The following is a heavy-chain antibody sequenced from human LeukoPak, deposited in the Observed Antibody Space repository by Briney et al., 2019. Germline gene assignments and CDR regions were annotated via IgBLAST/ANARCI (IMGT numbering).Heavy chain of an antibody. CDR1: GDSVSSNSAA. CDR2: TYYRSKWYN. Sequence: SQTLSLTCAISGDSVSSNSAAWNWIRQSPSRGLEWLGRTYYRSKWYNDYAVSVKSRITINPDTSKNQFSLQLNSVTPEDTAVYYCAREDCSSTSCYGRVDYWGQGTLVTVSP. D-gene: IGHD2-2*01. J-gene: IGHJ4*02. V-gene: IGHV6-1*01. CDR3: AREDCSSTSCYGRVDY.